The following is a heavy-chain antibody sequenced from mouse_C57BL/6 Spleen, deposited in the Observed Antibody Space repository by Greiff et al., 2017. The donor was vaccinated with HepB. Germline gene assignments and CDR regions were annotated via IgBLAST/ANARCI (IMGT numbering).Heavy chain of an antibody. J-gene: IGHJ2*01. CDR1: GFSFTDYY. D-gene: IGHD4-1*01. CDR2: IRNKANGYTT. CDR3: ASGPPGNYFDY. Sequence: EVQLVESGGGLVQPGGSLSLSCAASGFSFTDYYMSWVRQPPGKALEWLGFIRNKANGYTTEYSASVKGRFTISRDNSQSILYLQMNALRAEDSATYYCASGPPGNYFDYWGQGTTLTVSS. V-gene: IGHV7-3*01.